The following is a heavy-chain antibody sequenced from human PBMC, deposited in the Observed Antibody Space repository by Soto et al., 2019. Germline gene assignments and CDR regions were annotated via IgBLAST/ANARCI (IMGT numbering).Heavy chain of an antibody. CDR1: GFTFSDHA. V-gene: IGHV3-23*01. CDR2: ISGGGTGA. Sequence: EVQLLESGGGLVQPGGSLRLSCTASGFTFSDHAMTWVRQAPGKGLEWLSGISGGGTGAYYADSVKGRFTVSRDNSNNTVFLQMDSLRVEDTAVYYCALDLSWHTHWGQGTLVTVSS. J-gene: IGHJ4*02. CDR3: ALDLSWHTH. D-gene: IGHD2-15*01.